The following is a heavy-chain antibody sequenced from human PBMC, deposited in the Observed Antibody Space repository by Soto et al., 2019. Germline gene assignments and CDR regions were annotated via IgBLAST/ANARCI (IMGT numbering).Heavy chain of an antibody. CDR3: ARSQSSSSFGSGYYYMDV. CDR1: GGSFSGYY. J-gene: IGHJ6*03. D-gene: IGHD6-6*01. V-gene: IGHV4-34*01. Sequence: QVQLQQWGAGLLKPSETLSLTCAVYGGSFSGYYWSWIRQPPGKGLEWIGEINHSGSTNYNPSLKSRVTISVDTSKNQFSLKLSSVTAADTAVYYCARSQSSSSFGSGYYYMDVWGKGTTVTVSS. CDR2: INHSGST.